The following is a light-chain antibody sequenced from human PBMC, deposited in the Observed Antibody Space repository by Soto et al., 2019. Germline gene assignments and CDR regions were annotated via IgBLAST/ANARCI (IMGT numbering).Light chain of an antibody. V-gene: IGLV2-14*03. J-gene: IGLJ2*01. CDR3: TSYSSGSTHVI. CDR1: SSDIGDYDY. CDR2: DVN. Sequence: QSALTQPASVSGSPGQSITLSCTGTSSDIGDYDYVSWYQRHPGKAPKLIIYDVNNRXSGVSXXFSXSKXXNXXXXTISGLXAEDEADYYCTSYSSGSTHVIFGGGTKLTVL.